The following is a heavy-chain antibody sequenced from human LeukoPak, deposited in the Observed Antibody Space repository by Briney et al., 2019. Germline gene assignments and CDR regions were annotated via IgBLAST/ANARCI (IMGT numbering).Heavy chain of an antibody. CDR2: ISYDGSNK. Sequence: GGSLRLSCAASGFTFSNAWMSWVRQAPGKGLEWVAVISYDGSNKYYADSVKGRFTISRDNSKNALYLQMNSLRAEDTAVYYCARDGAGYFDWLLPYYYYYYRYGWGKGTTVTVSS. CDR1: GFTFSNAW. V-gene: IGHV3-30*03. D-gene: IGHD3-9*01. CDR3: ARDGAGYFDWLLPYYYYYYRYG. J-gene: IGHJ6*03.